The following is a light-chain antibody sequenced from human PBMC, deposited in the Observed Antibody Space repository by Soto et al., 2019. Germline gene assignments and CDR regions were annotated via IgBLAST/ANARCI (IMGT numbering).Light chain of an antibody. V-gene: IGKV1-5*01. CDR1: QNINNW. CDR2: DAS. CDR3: QHMRT. Sequence: GDRVTITCRASQNINNWIAWYQQKPGKAPKFLIYDASTLESGVPSRFSGSGFGTEFSLTISSLQPDDFGSYYCQHMRTFCQGTKVEMK. J-gene: IGKJ1*01.